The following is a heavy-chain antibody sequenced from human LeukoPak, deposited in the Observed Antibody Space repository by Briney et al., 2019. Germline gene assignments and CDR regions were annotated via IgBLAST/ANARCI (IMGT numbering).Heavy chain of an antibody. CDR3: AKTGCSSTSCYKAFDY. CDR1: GFTFSSYG. V-gene: IGHV3-30*02. CDR2: IRYDGSNK. J-gene: IGHJ4*02. Sequence: GGSLRLSCAASGFTFSSYGMHWVRQAPGKGLEWVAFIRYDGSNKYYADSVKGLFTISRDNSKNTLYLQMNSLRAEDTAVYYCAKTGCSSTSCYKAFDYWGQGTLVTVSS. D-gene: IGHD2-2*02.